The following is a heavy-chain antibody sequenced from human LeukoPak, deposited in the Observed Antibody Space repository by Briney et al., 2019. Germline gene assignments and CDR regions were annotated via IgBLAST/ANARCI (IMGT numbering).Heavy chain of an antibody. CDR1: GYGFTSYW. CDR2: IFPGDSDT. J-gene: IGHJ4*02. CDR3: ARGLDGSGFLLDY. D-gene: IGHD3-10*01. V-gene: IGHV5-51*01. Sequence: GESLKISCKSSGYGFTSYWIAWVRQMPGKGLQCMGVIFPGDSDTRYSPSFQGQVTISADKSFSTAYLQWSSLKASDTAMYYCARGLDGSGFLLDYWGQGTLVTVSS.